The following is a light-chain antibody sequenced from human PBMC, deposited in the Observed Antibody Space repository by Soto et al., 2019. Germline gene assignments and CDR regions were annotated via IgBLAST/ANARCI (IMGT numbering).Light chain of an antibody. CDR3: QQSSNWPSGT. CDR2: DAS. V-gene: IGKV3-11*01. CDR1: QSVSSY. Sequence: ELVLTQSPATLSLSTGAIATLSCSSSQSVSSYLAWYQQKPGQAPRLLIYDASNRATGIPARFSGSGSGTDFTLTIRSLEPEDFAVYYCQQSSNWPSGTCGKGQRRAIK. J-gene: IGKJ5*01.